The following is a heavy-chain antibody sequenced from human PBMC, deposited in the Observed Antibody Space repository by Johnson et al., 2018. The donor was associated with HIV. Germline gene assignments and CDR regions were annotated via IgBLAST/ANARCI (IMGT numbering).Heavy chain of an antibody. Sequence: QVQLVESGGGVVQPGGSLTLSCAASGFAFNAYGMHWVRQAPGKGLQWVTFIRYDGSNKYYADSVNGRFTISRDNSKDTLYLQMDSLRGEDSALYYCARGRKDIEAADGLDNDAFDMWGQGTLVTVSS. V-gene: IGHV3-30*02. CDR1: GFAFNAYG. CDR2: IRYDGSNK. D-gene: IGHD6-13*01. J-gene: IGHJ3*02. CDR3: ARGRKDIEAADGLDNDAFDM.